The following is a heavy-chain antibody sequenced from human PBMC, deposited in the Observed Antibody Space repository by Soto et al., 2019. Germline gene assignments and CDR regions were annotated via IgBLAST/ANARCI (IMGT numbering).Heavy chain of an antibody. CDR2: ISSNGDDT. D-gene: IGHD6-6*01. Sequence: VGSLRLSCSASGFTFSSYVMFWVRQAPGKGLQYVSLISSNGDDTHYADSVKGRFTISRDNSKSTLFLQMTSLRTEDTAVYYCVKTGRFGQLVPSDYWGQGTLVTAPQ. CDR3: VKTGRFGQLVPSDY. CDR1: GFTFSSYV. J-gene: IGHJ4*02. V-gene: IGHV3-64D*06.